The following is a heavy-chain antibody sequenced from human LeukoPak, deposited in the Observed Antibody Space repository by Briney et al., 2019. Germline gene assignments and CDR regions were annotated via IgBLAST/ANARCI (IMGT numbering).Heavy chain of an antibody. CDR1: GYTLTELS. CDR2: FDPEDGET. V-gene: IGHV1-24*01. Sequence: ASVKVSCKVSGYTLTELSMDWVRQAPGKGVEWVGGFDPEDGETIYAQKFQGRVTMTEDTSTDTAYMELSSLRSEDTAVYYCATVIKFWPLLYFQHWGQGTLVTVSS. J-gene: IGHJ1*01. CDR3: ATVIKFWPLLYFQH. D-gene: IGHD3-16*02.